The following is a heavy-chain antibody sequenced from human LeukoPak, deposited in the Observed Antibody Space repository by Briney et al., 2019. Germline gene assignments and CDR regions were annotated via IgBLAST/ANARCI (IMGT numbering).Heavy chain of an antibody. CDR1: GGSISSYY. CDR3: ARDGFHYDSSGYYYQSAADAFDI. V-gene: IGHV4-59*01. D-gene: IGHD3-22*01. Sequence: PSKTLSLTCTVSGGSISSYYWSWIRQPPGKGLEWIGYIYYSGSTNYNPSLKSRVTISVDTSKNQFSLKLSSVTAADTAVYYCARDGFHYDSSGYYYQSAADAFDIWGQGTMVTVSS. J-gene: IGHJ3*02. CDR2: IYYSGST.